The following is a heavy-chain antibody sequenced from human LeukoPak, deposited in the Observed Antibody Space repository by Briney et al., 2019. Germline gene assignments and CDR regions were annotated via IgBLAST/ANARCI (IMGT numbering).Heavy chain of an antibody. D-gene: IGHD6-13*01. V-gene: IGHV3-23*01. CDR3: AKASSSSWPYYFEY. CDR1: GFTFSNYV. J-gene: IGHJ4*02. Sequence: GGSLRLSCAASGFTFSNYVMSWVRQAPGKGLEWVSAIRGNGGSTYDADSVKGRFTISRDNSKNTLCLKMSSLRAEDTAVYYCAKASSSSWPYYFEYWGQGTLVTVSS. CDR2: IRGNGGST.